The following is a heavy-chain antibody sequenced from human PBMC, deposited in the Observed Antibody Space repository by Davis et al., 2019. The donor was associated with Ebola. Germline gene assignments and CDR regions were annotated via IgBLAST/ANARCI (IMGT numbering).Heavy chain of an antibody. CDR3: ARDSGGSYWGYYYYGMDV. D-gene: IGHD1-26*01. Sequence: PSETLSLTCTVSGGSISSGDYYWSWIRQPPGKGLEWIGYIYYSGSTYYNPSLKSRVTISVDTSKNQFSLKLSSVTAADTAVYYCARDSGGSYWGYYYYGMDVWGQGTTVTVSS. CDR1: GGSISSGDYY. J-gene: IGHJ6*02. V-gene: IGHV4-30-4*01. CDR2: IYYSGST.